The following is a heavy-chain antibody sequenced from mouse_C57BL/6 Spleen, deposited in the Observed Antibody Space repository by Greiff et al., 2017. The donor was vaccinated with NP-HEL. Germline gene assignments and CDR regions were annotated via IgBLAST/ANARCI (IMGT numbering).Heavy chain of an antibody. CDR2: IDPSDSYT. V-gene: IGHV1-50*01. D-gene: IGHD2-4*01. CDR1: GYTFTSYW. Sequence: QVQLQQSGAELVKPGASVKLSCKASGYTFTSYWMQWVKQRPGQGLEWIGEIDPSDSYTNYNQKFKGKATLTVDTSSSTAYMQLSSLTSEDSAVYYCAREGDYDSWFAYWGQGTLVTVS. CDR3: AREGDYDSWFAY. J-gene: IGHJ3*01.